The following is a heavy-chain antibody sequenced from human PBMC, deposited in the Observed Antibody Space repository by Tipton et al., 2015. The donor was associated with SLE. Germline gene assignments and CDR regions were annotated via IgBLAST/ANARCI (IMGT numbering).Heavy chain of an antibody. Sequence: TLSLTCSVSGVSIGSYYWSWIRQPPGKGLEWIGYIHYSGSTNYNPSLESRVTMSVDTSNNQFSLRLSSVTAADTAVYYCAREGADDCLDYWGQGTLVTVSS. J-gene: IGHJ4*02. CDR3: AREGADDCLDY. D-gene: IGHD2-21*02. CDR1: GVSIGSYY. CDR2: IHYSGST. V-gene: IGHV4-59*01.